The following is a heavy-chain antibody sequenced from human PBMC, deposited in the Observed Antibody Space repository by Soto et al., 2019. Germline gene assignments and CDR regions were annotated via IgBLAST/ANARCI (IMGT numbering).Heavy chain of an antibody. D-gene: IGHD5-18*01. Sequence: GASVKVSCKASGYTFTSYGISCVRQAPGQGLEWMGWISAYNGNTNYAQKLQGRVTMTTDTSTSTAYMELRSLRSDDTAVYYCARANVDTAMVPMDVWGQGTTVTVSS. CDR1: GYTFTSYG. J-gene: IGHJ6*02. V-gene: IGHV1-18*04. CDR3: ARANVDTAMVPMDV. CDR2: ISAYNGNT.